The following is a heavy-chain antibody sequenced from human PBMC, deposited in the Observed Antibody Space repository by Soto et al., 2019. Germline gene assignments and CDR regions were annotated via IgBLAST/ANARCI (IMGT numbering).Heavy chain of an antibody. J-gene: IGHJ6*02. D-gene: IGHD6-19*01. Sequence: SETLSLTCAVSGGSISSSNWWRWFRQPPGKGLEWIGEIYHSGSTNYNPSLKSRVTISVDKSKNQFSLKLSSVTAADTAVYYCARDRAAVAGSYYYYGMDVWGQGTTVTVSS. CDR1: GGSISSSNW. CDR2: IYHSGST. CDR3: ARDRAAVAGSYYYYGMDV. V-gene: IGHV4-4*02.